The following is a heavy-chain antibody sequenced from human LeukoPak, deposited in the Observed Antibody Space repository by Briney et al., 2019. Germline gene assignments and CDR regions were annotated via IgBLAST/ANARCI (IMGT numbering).Heavy chain of an antibody. V-gene: IGHV3-23*01. J-gene: IGHJ4*02. CDR2: ISGSGGST. D-gene: IGHD4-11*01. Sequence: PGGALRLSCAGSGFAFCRCCMGWVRPAPREGVGGVSAISGSGGSTYYADSVKGRFTISRDNAKNSLYLQMHSLRAEDTAVYYCARESSVTTGDYWGQGTLVTVSS. CDR3: ARESSVTTGDY. CDR1: GFAFCRCC.